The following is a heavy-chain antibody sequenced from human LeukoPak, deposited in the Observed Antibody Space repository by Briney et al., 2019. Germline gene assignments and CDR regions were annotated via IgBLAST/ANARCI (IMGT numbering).Heavy chain of an antibody. CDR3: ARDQEMPPPLFLFDY. Sequence: GGSLRLSYAASGFTFSSYAMHWVRQAPGKGLEWVAVISYDGSNKYYADSVKGRFTISRDNSKNTLYLQMNSLRAEDTAVYYCARDQEMPPPLFLFDYWGQGTLVTVSS. CDR2: ISYDGSNK. J-gene: IGHJ4*02. CDR1: GFTFSSYA. D-gene: IGHD2-2*01. V-gene: IGHV3-30-3*01.